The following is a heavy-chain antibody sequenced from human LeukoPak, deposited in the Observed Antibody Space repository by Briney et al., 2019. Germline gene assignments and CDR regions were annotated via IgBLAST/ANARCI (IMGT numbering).Heavy chain of an antibody. V-gene: IGHV3-23*01. J-gene: IGHJ3*02. CDR2: IGGSGGST. CDR3: AGLELLSDAFDI. Sequence: GGSLRLSCAASGFTFSSYAMSWVRQAPGKGLEWVSAIGGSGGSTYYADSVKGRFTISRDNSKNTLYLQMNSLRAEDTAVYYCAGLELLSDAFDIWGQGTMVTVSS. CDR1: GFTFSSYA. D-gene: IGHD1-7*01.